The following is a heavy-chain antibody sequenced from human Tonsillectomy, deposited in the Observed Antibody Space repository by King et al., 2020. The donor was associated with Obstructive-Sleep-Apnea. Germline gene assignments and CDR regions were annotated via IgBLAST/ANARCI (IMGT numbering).Heavy chain of an antibody. CDR1: GFRFSTYS. D-gene: IGHD2-8*02. CDR2: ISSGSDFI. CDR3: AGCAGGLDT. J-gene: IGHJ5*02. Sequence: QLVQSGGGLVQPGGSLRLSCAASGFRFSTYSMNWVRRAPGKGLEWIAYISSGSDFIYYADSVKGRFTISRDNAKNSLFLQMNSLRVEDTAVYYCAGCAGGLDTWGQGTLVTVSS. V-gene: IGHV3-48*01.